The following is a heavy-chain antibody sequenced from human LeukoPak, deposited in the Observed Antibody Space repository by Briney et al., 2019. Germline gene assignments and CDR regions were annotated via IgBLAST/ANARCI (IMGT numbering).Heavy chain of an antibody. V-gene: IGHV3-33*01. CDR2: IWYDGSNK. CDR3: AREAYCSSTTCYTESIDY. D-gene: IGHD2-2*02. J-gene: IGHJ4*02. CDR1: GFTFSSYG. Sequence: GRSLRLSCGASGFTFSSYGMHWVRQAPGKGLEWVAVIWYDGSNKYYADSVKGRFTISRDNSKNTLYLQMNSLRAEDTAVYYCAREAYCSSTTCYTESIDYWGQGTLVTVSS.